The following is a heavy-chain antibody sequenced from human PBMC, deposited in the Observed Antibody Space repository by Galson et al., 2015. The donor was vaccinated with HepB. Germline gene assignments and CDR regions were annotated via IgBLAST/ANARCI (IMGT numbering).Heavy chain of an antibody. CDR1: GYTLTELS. J-gene: IGHJ4*02. Sequence: SVKVSCKVSGYTLTELSMHWVRQAPGKGLEWMGGFDPEDGETIYAQKFQGRVTMTEDTSTDTAYMELSSLRSEDTAVYYCATDFSDYYGSGSPTHSDYWGQGTLVTVSS. V-gene: IGHV1-24*01. CDR2: FDPEDGET. D-gene: IGHD3-10*01. CDR3: ATDFSDYYGSGSPTHSDY.